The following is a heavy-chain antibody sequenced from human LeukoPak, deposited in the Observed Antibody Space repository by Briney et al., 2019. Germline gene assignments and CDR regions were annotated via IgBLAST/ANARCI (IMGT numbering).Heavy chain of an antibody. CDR3: AGRPTVTTPLFDY. V-gene: IGHV4-39*01. Sequence: PSETLSLTCTVSGGSISSSSYYWGWTRQPPGKGLEWIGSIYYSGSTYYNPSLKSRVTISVDTSKNQFSLKLSSVTAADTAVYYCAGRPTVTTPLFDYWGQGTLVTVSP. D-gene: IGHD4-17*01. CDR2: IYYSGST. J-gene: IGHJ4*02. CDR1: GGSISSSSYY.